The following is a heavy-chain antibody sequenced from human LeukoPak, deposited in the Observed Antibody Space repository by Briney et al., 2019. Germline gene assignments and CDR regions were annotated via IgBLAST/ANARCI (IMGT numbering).Heavy chain of an antibody. CDR1: GFSFSCYA. CDR2: LSVSGGNT. D-gene: IGHD2-2*01. Sequence: GGSLRLSCAAPGFSFSCYAISWVRQALGKGLEWVSALSVSGGNTYYSDSVKGGFTISRDNSKSTLYLQMNSLRGDDTAVYYCAKDRMKWRVAAASIEYWGRGTLVTVST. CDR3: AKDRMKWRVAAASIEY. J-gene: IGHJ4*02. V-gene: IGHV3-23*01.